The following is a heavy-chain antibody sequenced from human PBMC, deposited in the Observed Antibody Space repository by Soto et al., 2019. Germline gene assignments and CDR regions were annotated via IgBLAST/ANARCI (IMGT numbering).Heavy chain of an antibody. Sequence: QVQLVESGGGLVQPGGSLRLSCAASGFYFGDYYMNWIRQAPGKGLEWLSYIRSAGRSANYADSVQGRFTISRDNAKNSLYLQMNNLRAEDTAIYYCARGDYDRNWFDSWGQGTLVTVAS. CDR3: ARGDYDRNWFDS. CDR2: IRSAGRSA. V-gene: IGHV3-11*06. J-gene: IGHJ5*01. CDR1: GFYFGDYY. D-gene: IGHD3-3*01.